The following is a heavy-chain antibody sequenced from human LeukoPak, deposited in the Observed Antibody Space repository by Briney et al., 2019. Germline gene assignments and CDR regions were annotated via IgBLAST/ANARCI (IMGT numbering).Heavy chain of an antibody. V-gene: IGHV4-34*01. CDR3: ARTRNAYFDY. CDR2: INHSGST. J-gene: IGHJ4*02. CDR1: GGSFSGYY. D-gene: IGHD2-8*01. Sequence: SETLSLTCAVYGGSFSGYYWSWIRQPPGKGLEWIGEINHSGSTNYNPSLKSRVTISVDTSKNQFSLKLSSVTAADTAVCYCARTRNAYFDYWGQGTLVTVSS.